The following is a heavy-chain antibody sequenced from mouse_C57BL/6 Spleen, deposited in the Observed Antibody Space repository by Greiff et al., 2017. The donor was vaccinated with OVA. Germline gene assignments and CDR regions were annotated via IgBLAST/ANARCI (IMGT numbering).Heavy chain of an antibody. CDR3: ARGWYDYAMDY. D-gene: IGHD1-1*02. V-gene: IGHV1-31*01. CDR2: IYPYNGVS. CDR1: GYSFTGYY. Sequence: EVQLQESGPELVKPGASVKISCKASGYSFTGYYMPWVKQSHGNILDWIGYIYPYNGVSSYNQKFKGKATLTVDKSSSTAYMALRSLTSEDSAVYYCARGWYDYAMDYWGQGTSVTVSS. J-gene: IGHJ4*01.